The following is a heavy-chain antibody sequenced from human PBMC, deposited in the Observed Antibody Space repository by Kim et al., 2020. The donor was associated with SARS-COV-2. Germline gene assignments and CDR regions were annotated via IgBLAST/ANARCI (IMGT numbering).Heavy chain of an antibody. J-gene: IGHJ4*02. Sequence: GGSLRLSCAASGFTFTNYAMMWVRQAPGKGLEWVSTISDSGNTHYSDSVKGRLTISRDNSKNELFLQMNSLRAEDTAIYYCTNGDDRWYHFNWGQGTLVTVSS. D-gene: IGHD6-13*01. CDR3: TNGDDRWYHFN. CDR2: ISDSGNT. V-gene: IGHV3-23*01. CDR1: GFTFTNYA.